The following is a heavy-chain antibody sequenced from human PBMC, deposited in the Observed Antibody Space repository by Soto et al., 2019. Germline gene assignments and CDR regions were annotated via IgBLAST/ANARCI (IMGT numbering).Heavy chain of an antibody. D-gene: IGHD6-13*01. Sequence: EVQLLESGGGLVLPGGTRSLSWADFGFTFTGYAMGWVRQAPGKGLEWVSAFSGSGGSTNYADSVKGRFTISRDNSKNTLYLQMNSLRAEDTAGYYCAKLPAAGTAWGQGTLVTVSS. CDR2: FSGSGGST. CDR1: GFTFTGYA. V-gene: IGHV3-23*01. CDR3: AKLPAAGTA. J-gene: IGHJ5*02.